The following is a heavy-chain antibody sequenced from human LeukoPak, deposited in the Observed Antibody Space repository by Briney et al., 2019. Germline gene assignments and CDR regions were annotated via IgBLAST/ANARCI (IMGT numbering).Heavy chain of an antibody. CDR1: GYTFTSYG. J-gene: IGHJ4*02. V-gene: IGHV1-18*01. Sequence: ASVKVSCKASGYTFTSYGISWVRQAPGQGLEWMGWISAYNGNTNYAQKLQGRVTMTTDTSTSTAYMELSSLRSEDTAVYYCARGWEEIAAAPSYYFDYWGQGTLVTVSS. CDR2: ISAYNGNT. D-gene: IGHD6-13*01. CDR3: ARGWEEIAAAPSYYFDY.